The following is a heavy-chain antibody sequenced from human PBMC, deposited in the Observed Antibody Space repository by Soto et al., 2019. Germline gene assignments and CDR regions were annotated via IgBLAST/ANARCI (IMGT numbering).Heavy chain of an antibody. D-gene: IGHD3-22*01. V-gene: IGHV1-46*03. CDR2: INPRGGST. CDR3: ARAYYYYSGALDY. CDR1: GYTFTNYY. Sequence: QVRLVQSGAEVKKPGASVKLSCKASGYTFTNYYMHWVRQAPGQGLEWMGIINPRGGSTNNAQKVQGRVTMTRDTSTSTVDMELSSLKSEDTAVDYCARAYYYYSGALDYWGQGTLVTVSS. J-gene: IGHJ4*02.